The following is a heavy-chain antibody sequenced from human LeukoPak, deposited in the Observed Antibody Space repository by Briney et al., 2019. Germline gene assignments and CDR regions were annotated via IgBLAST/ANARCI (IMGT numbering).Heavy chain of an antibody. Sequence: VKVSCKASGGTFSSYAISWVRQAPGQGLEWMGGIIPIFGTANYAQKFQGRVTITADESTSTAYMELSSLRSEDTAVYYCARVFRRGYSSSGTDYWGQGTLVTVSS. V-gene: IGHV1-69*01. CDR3: ARVFRRGYSSSGTDY. CDR2: IIPIFGTA. D-gene: IGHD6-13*01. CDR1: GGTFSSYA. J-gene: IGHJ4*02.